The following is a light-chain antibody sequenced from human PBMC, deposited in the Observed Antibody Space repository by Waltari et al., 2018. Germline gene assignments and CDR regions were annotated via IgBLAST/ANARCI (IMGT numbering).Light chain of an antibody. CDR2: DAS. J-gene: IGKJ4*01. CDR1: PSVSSH. Sequence: ELVLTQSPSTLSLSPGERATLSCRASPSVSSHLARYQQKPGQAPRLLIYDASNRATGIPARFSGSGSGTDFTLTISSLEPEDFAVYYCQQRTNWPLSFGGGTKVEIK. CDR3: QQRTNWPLS. V-gene: IGKV3-11*01.